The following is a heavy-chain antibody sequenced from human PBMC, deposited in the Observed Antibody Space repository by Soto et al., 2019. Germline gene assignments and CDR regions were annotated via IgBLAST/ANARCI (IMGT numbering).Heavy chain of an antibody. CDR2: ISYDGSNK. J-gene: IGHJ6*02. D-gene: IGHD6-19*01. CDR1: GLSVCSSA. Sequence: RLCSAACGLSVCSSAVDVVCKATGKGLEWVAVISYDGSNKYYADSVKGRFTISRDNSKNTLYLQMNSLRAEDTAVYYCARDGVASSGSDGMDVWGQGTTVTVSS. CDR3: ARDGVASSGSDGMDV. V-gene: IGHV3-30-3*01.